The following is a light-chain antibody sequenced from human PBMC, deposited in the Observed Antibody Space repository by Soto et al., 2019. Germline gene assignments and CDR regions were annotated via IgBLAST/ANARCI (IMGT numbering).Light chain of an antibody. J-gene: IGKJ4*01. CDR2: RAS. V-gene: IGKV3-20*01. CDR1: QSVTGDY. Sequence: IVLTQSPGTLSLSPGERVTLSCRASQSVTGDYIAWYRQKPGQAPRLLIYRASWRAAGTPDRFSGSGSGTDFTLTISRLEPEDVAVYHCQQYASSPITFGGGTKVDIK. CDR3: QQYASSPIT.